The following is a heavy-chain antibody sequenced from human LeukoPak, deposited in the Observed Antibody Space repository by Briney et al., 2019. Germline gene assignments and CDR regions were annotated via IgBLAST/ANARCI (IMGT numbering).Heavy chain of an antibody. CDR3: ANLWFGEGAFDY. D-gene: IGHD3-10*01. CDR2: ISSSGSYI. CDR1: GFTFSSYS. J-gene: IGHJ4*02. V-gene: IGHV3-21*01. Sequence: GGSLRLSCAASGFTFSSYSMNWVRQAPGKGLEWVSSISSSGSYIYYADSVKGRFTISRDNAKNSLYLQMNSLRAEDTAVYYCANLWFGEGAFDYWGQGTLVTVSS.